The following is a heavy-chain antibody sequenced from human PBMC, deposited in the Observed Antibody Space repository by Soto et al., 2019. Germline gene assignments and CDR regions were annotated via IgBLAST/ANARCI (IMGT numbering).Heavy chain of an antibody. V-gene: IGHV3-66*01. CDR2: IYSGGST. D-gene: IGHD3-10*01. CDR3: ARDFYYHGSGTMGGYFDY. J-gene: IGHJ4*02. Sequence: EVQLVESGGGLVQPGGSLRLSCAASGVTVSSNYMSWVRQAPGKGLEWVSVIYSGGSTYSADSVKGRFTISRNNSKNTLYLQMNSLRAEDTAVYYCARDFYYHGSGTMGGYFDYWGQGTLVTVSS. CDR1: GVTVSSNY.